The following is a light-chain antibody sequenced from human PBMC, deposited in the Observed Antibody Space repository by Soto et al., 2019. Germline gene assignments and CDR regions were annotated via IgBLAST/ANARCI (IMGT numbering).Light chain of an antibody. CDR1: QSVSSSY. Sequence: EIVLTQSPGTLSLSPGERDTLSCRASQSVSSSYLAWYQQKPGQAPRLLIYGASSRATGIPDRFSGSGSGTDFTLTIGRLEPEDFAVYYCQQFSSYPLTFGGGTKVDI. V-gene: IGKV3-20*01. J-gene: IGKJ4*01. CDR2: GAS. CDR3: QQFSSYPLT.